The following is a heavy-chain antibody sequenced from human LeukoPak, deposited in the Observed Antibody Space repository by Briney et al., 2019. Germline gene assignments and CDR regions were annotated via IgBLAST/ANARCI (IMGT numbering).Heavy chain of an antibody. CDR2: ISSSSSYI. V-gene: IGHV3-21*01. CDR3: ATKAIVSPGRPVYYYYMDV. J-gene: IGHJ6*03. D-gene: IGHD5/OR15-5a*01. CDR1: GFTFSSYS. Sequence: GGSLRLSCAASGFTFSSYSMNWVRQAPGKGLEWVSSISSSSSYIYYADSVKGRFTISRDNAKNSLYLQMNSLRAEDTAVYYCATKAIVSPGRPVYYYYMDVWGKGTTVTVSS.